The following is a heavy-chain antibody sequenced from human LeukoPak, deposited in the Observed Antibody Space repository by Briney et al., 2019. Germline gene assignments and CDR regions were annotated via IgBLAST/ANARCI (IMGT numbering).Heavy chain of an antibody. D-gene: IGHD3-22*01. Sequence: PGGSLRLSCATSGFTFSYYSMHWVRQAPGRGLEWVSYISNSGRTIYYADSVKGRFTISRDNAKNSLYLQMNSLRGEDTAVYYCARDGYSSGFDFCGQGTLVTVSS. J-gene: IGHJ4*02. CDR1: GFTFSYYS. V-gene: IGHV3-48*04. CDR3: ARDGYSSGFDF. CDR2: ISNSGRTI.